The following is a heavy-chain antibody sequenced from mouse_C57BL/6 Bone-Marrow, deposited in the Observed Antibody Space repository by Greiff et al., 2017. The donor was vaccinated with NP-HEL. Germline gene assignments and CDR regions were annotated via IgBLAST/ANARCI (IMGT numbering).Heavy chain of an antibody. J-gene: IGHJ3*01. V-gene: IGHV1-81*01. D-gene: IGHD2-2*01. CDR3: ALWFQAWFAY. CDR2: IYPRSGNT. CDR1: GYTFTSYG. Sequence: VQGVESGAELARPGASVKLSCKASGYTFTSYGISWVKQRTGQGLEWIGEIYPRSGNTYYNEKFKGKATLTADKSSSTAYMELRSLTSEDSAVYFCALWFQAWFAYWGQGTLVTVSA.